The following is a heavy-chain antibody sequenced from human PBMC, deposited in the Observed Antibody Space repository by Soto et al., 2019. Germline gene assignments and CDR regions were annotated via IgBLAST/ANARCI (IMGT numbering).Heavy chain of an antibody. CDR3: AGVGRRRNWFDP. J-gene: IGHJ5*01. V-gene: IGHV4-30-2*01. CDR1: GGSISSGGYS. CDR2: IYHSGST. Sequence: SETLSLTCAVSGGSISSGGYSWSWIRQPPGKGLEWIGYIYHSGSTYYNPSLKSRVTISVDRSKNQFSLKLSSVTTADTAVYYCAGVGRRRNWFDPWGQGTLLTVSS. D-gene: IGHD2-8*01.